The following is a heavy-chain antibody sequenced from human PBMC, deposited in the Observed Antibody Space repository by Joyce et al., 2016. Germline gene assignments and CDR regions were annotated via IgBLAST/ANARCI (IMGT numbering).Heavy chain of an antibody. CDR1: GYTFTGHT. CDR2: INAGNGNT. CDR3: ARGSSALTYFDF. V-gene: IGHV1-3*01. J-gene: IGHJ4*02. D-gene: IGHD3-10*01. Sequence: QVQLVQSGVEVKKPGASLKVSCKASGYTFTGHTIHWVRQAPGQSLEWMGWINAGNGNTRFSQKFQDRVTISRDTSANTTYMEVSSLRSEDTAVYYCARGSSALTYFDFWGQGTLVTVSS.